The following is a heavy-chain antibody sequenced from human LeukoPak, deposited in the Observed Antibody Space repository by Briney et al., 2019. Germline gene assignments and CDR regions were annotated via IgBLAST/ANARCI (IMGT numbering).Heavy chain of an antibody. CDR2: SSTYNGNT. V-gene: IGHV1-18*01. CDR3: ARDFAWGSGGAPIDDNWLDP. D-gene: IGHD7-27*01. Sequence: GASVKVSCKASGYTFTSYSISWVRQAPGQGLEWMGWSSTYNGNTNYAQHLQGRVAMTTDTSTSTAYMELRSLRFDDTAVYYCARDFAWGSGGAPIDDNWLDPWGQGTLVTVSS. J-gene: IGHJ5*02. CDR1: GYTFTSYS.